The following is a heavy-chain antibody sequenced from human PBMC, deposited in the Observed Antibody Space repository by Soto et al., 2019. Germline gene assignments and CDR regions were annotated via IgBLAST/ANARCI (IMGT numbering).Heavy chain of an antibody. V-gene: IGHV3-9*01. D-gene: IGHD6-19*01. J-gene: IGHJ3*02. CDR1: GFTFDDYA. CDR3: AKDISQWLDDAFDI. CDR2: ISWNSGSI. Sequence: PGGSLRLSCAASGFTFDDYALHWVRQAPGKGLEWVSGISWNSGSIGYADSVKGRFTISRDNAKNSLYLQMNSLRAEDTALYYCAKDISQWLDDAFDIWGQGTMVTVSS.